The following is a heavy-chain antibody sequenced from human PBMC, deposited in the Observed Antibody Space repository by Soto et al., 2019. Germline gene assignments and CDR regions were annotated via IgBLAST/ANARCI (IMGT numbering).Heavy chain of an antibody. J-gene: IGHJ3*02. V-gene: IGHV3-30*18. CDR1: GFTFSNYG. Sequence: PGGSLRLSCAASGFTFSNYGMHWVRQAPGKGPEWVAVISSDGSRKDYADFVKGRFTISRDDAKNTLSLQMNSLRTDDTALYYCAKDPTIAPRWALDIWGQGTLVTVS. CDR2: ISSDGSRK. CDR3: AKDPTIAPRWALDI. D-gene: IGHD6-13*01.